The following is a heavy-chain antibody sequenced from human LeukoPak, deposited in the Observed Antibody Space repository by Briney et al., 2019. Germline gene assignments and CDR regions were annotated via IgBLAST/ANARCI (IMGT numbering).Heavy chain of an antibody. J-gene: IGHJ4*02. CDR2: IKHSGRT. CDR1: GGSPSGFY. Sequence: PSQTLSLTCAVYGGSPSGFYWSWIRQPPEKGLGWIGEIKHSGRTNYNPSLRSPVTISVDTSKKQSSLKLISVTAADTAVYFCARDSSGYLFDYWGQGTLVTVSS. V-gene: IGHV4-34*01. D-gene: IGHD3-22*01. CDR3: ARDSSGYLFDY.